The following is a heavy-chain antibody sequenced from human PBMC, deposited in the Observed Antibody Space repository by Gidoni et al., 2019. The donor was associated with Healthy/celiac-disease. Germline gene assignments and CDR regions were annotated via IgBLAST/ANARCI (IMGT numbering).Heavy chain of an antibody. D-gene: IGHD3-22*01. Sequence: QVPLLQSGAAVKKPGSSVKVSCKASGGPFSSYAISWVRQAPGQGLEWMGRIIPILGIANYAQKFQGRVTITADKSTSTAYMELSSLRSEDTAVYYCARDYYDSSGYPYWGQGTLVTVSS. CDR1: GGPFSSYA. CDR3: ARDYYDSSGYPY. CDR2: IIPILGIA. J-gene: IGHJ4*02. V-gene: IGHV1-69*04.